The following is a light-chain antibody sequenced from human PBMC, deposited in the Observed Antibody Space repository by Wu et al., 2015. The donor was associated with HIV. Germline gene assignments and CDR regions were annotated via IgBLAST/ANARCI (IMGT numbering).Light chain of an antibody. CDR3: QQYNMWPRT. CDR2: GAS. CDR1: QSVRSN. V-gene: IGKV3-15*01. Sequence: EVVMTQSPATLSVSPGERATLSCRASQSVRSNLGWYQQKIGQAPRLLIYGASFRATGIPARFSGSGSGTEFTLNISSLQSEDFAFYYCQQYNMWPRTFGQGTKVEIK. J-gene: IGKJ1*01.